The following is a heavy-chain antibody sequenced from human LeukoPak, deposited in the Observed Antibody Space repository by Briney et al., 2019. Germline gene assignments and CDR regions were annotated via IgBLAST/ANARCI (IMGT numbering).Heavy chain of an antibody. D-gene: IGHD3-22*01. Sequence: GGSLRLFCAASGFIISSYWMHWVRQAPGKGLVWVSRIKSDGSTRYADSVKGRFTISRDNAKNTVSLQMNSLRAEDTGVYYCARAPSEIGGYYPEYFRHWGQGTLVTVSP. CDR1: GFIISSYW. CDR2: IKSDGST. CDR3: ARAPSEIGGYYPEYFRH. J-gene: IGHJ1*01. V-gene: IGHV3-74*01.